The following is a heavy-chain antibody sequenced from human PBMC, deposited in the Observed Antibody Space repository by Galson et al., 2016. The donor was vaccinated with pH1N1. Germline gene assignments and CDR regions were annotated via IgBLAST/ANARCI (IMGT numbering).Heavy chain of an antibody. CDR2: ISASGEST. CDR1: GFTFSSFA. J-gene: IGHJ4*02. V-gene: IGHV3-23*01. D-gene: IGHD2-15*01. CDR3: AGYCSGGSCSGSYYYFDA. Sequence: SLRLSCAASGFTFSSFAMSWVRQAPGKGLEWVSAISASGESTFHADSVKGRFTISRDNARNSLYLQMNSLRAEDTALYYCAGYCSGGSCSGSYYYFDAWGQGTLVTVSS.